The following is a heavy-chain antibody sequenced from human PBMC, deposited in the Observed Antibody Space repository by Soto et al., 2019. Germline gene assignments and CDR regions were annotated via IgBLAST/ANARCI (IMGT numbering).Heavy chain of an antibody. Sequence: VQLLESGGGLVQPGGSLRLSCAASGFTFSNYAMSWVRQAPGKGLEWVSAVSGSGGNTYYADSVQGRFTISRDNSKKMLNLQMNSLRAEDTAVYYCAKLNLFVSAAAGRGPFDYCGQGTLVTVSS. V-gene: IGHV3-23*01. J-gene: IGHJ4*02. CDR2: VSGSGGNT. CDR1: GFTFSNYA. CDR3: AKLNLFVSAAAGRGPFDY. D-gene: IGHD6-13*01.